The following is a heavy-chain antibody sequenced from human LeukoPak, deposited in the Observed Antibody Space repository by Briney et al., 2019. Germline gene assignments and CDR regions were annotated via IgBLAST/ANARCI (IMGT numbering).Heavy chain of an antibody. Sequence: SVKVSCKASGGTFSSYAISWARQAPGQGLEWMGGIIPIFGTANYAQKFQGRVTITADESTSTAYMELSSLRSEDTAVYYCAREALRGYSYGYEDYWGQGTLVTVSS. CDR1: GGTFSSYA. CDR2: IIPIFGTA. J-gene: IGHJ4*02. D-gene: IGHD5-18*01. V-gene: IGHV1-69*13. CDR3: AREALRGYSYGYEDY.